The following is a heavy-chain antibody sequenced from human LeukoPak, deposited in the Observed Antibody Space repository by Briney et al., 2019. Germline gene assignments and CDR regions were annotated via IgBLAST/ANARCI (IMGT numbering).Heavy chain of an antibody. J-gene: IGHJ4*02. CDR2: LSSSGGDT. CDR3: AKAGTGTNMIFDY. D-gene: IGHD1-1*01. V-gene: IGHV3-23*01. Sequence: PGGSLRLSCAASGFMFSSNWMSWVRQAPAKGLEWVSVLSSSGGDTFYADSVKGRFTISRDTSKNTLYLQMYSLRAEDTAVYYCAKAGTGTNMIFDYWGQGTLVTVSS. CDR1: GFMFSSNW.